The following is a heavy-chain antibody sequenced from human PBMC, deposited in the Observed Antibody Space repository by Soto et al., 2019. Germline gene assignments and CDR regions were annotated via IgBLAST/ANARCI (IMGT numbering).Heavy chain of an antibody. D-gene: IGHD3-10*01. CDR3: GRANPRGEPLEV. Sequence: PSETLSLTCAVSGGSVDSPNWWNWVRQPPGKGLEWIGEMHHIGSSNYNASPKSRLTLSVDKSKDELSLNLNSLTAADTAVSDGGRANPRGEPLEVWGQGTLVSVSS. V-gene: IGHV4-4*02. CDR1: GGSVDSPNW. J-gene: IGHJ4*02. CDR2: MHHIGSS.